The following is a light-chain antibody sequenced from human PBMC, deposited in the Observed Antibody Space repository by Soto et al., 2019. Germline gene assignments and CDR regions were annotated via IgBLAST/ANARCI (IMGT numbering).Light chain of an antibody. V-gene: IGKV3-15*01. J-gene: IGKJ4*01. CDR3: QQYNNWPRAT. CDR2: GAS. Sequence: EIVMTQSPATLSVSPGERVTLSCRASQSVSSNLAWYQQKPGQAPRLLIYGASTRATGIPARFSGSGSGTEFTLTISSLQSEDFAVYYCQQYNNWPRATFGGGTKVDIX. CDR1: QSVSSN.